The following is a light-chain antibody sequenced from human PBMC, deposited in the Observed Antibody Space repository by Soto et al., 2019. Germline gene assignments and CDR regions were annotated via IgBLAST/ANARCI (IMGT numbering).Light chain of an antibody. Sequence: QSVLTQPPSASGTPGQRVTISCSGRPSNIGGNTVSWYQVLPGAAPKLLIYRDNQRPSGVPDRFSGFKSGTSASLAISGLQSEDEAHYHCAAWDDSLSGFVVFGGGTKLTVL. CDR1: PSNIGGNT. J-gene: IGLJ2*01. CDR3: AAWDDSLSGFVV. CDR2: RDN. V-gene: IGLV1-44*01.